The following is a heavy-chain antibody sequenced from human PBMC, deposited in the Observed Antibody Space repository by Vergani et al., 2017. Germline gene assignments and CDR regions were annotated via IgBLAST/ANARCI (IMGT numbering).Heavy chain of an antibody. CDR3: ASPLRFGSGPPRFFGLDV. CDR2: IIPVFGTV. Sequence: QVHLVQSGAVVKPPGSSVKVSCKASGGTRSSDAFTWVRQAPGHGLEWMGRIIPVFGTVEYAQRFQGRVVITADDATNTAYMELSGLRCEDTAIYYCASPLRFGSGPPRFFGLDVWGQGTMVNVAS. V-gene: IGHV1-69*13. CDR1: GGTRSSDA. D-gene: IGHD6-19*01. J-gene: IGHJ6*02.